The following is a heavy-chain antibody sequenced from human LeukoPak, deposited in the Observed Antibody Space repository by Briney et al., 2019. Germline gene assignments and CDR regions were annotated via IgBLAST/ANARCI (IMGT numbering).Heavy chain of an antibody. V-gene: IGHV3-23*01. Sequence: GGSLRLSCAASGFTFSNYLMHWVRQTPGKGLEWVSVISGSGGSTYYADSVKGRFTISRDNSKNTPYLQMNSLRAEDTAVYYCAAFPDIVVEDWFDPWGQGTLVTVSS. CDR2: ISGSGGST. D-gene: IGHD2-2*01. J-gene: IGHJ5*02. CDR3: AAFPDIVVEDWFDP. CDR1: GFTFSNYL.